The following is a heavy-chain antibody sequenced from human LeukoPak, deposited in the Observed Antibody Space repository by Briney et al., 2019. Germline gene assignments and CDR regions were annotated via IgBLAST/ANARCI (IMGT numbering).Heavy chain of an antibody. Sequence: PSETLSLTCAVYGGSFSGYYWSWIRQPPGKGLEWIGSIYYSGSTYYNPSLKSRVTISVDTSKNQFSLKLSSVTAADTAVYYCASDYAHLDYWGQGTLVTVSS. CDR3: ASDYAHLDY. D-gene: IGHD4-17*01. V-gene: IGHV4-34*01. CDR2: IYYSGST. CDR1: GGSFSGYY. J-gene: IGHJ4*02.